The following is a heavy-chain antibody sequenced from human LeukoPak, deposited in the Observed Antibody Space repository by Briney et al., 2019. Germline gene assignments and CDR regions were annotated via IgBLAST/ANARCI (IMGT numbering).Heavy chain of an antibody. CDR2: INHSGST. Sequence: ASETLSLTCAVSGGSFSGYYWSWIRQPPGKGLEWIGEINHSGSTNYNPSLKSRVTISVDTSKNQFSLKLSSVTAADTAVYYCAREIKGGYCSSTSCYAPPYYYYYMDVWGKGTTVTVSS. D-gene: IGHD2-2*01. CDR3: AREIKGGYCSSTSCYAPPYYYYYMDV. CDR1: GGSFSGYY. V-gene: IGHV4-34*01. J-gene: IGHJ6*03.